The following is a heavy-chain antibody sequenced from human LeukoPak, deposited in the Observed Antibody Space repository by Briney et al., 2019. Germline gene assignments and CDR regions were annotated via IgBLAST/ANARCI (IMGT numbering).Heavy chain of an antibody. D-gene: IGHD6-13*01. Sequence: GRSLRLSCAASGFTFDDYAMHWVRQAPGKGLEWVSGISWNSGSIGYADSVKGRFTISRDNAKNSLYLQMNSPRAEDTALYYCAKDRGSSWSPTFDYWGQGTLVTVSS. V-gene: IGHV3-9*01. J-gene: IGHJ4*02. CDR1: GFTFDDYA. CDR2: ISWNSGSI. CDR3: AKDRGSSWSPTFDY.